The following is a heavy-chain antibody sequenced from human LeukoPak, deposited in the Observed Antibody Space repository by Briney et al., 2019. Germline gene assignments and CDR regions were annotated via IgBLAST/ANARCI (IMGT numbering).Heavy chain of an antibody. CDR2: ISWNSGSI. CDR3: ARVDSSSD. D-gene: IGHD6-6*01. Sequence: PGRSLRLSCAASGFTFDDYAMHWVRQAPGKGLEWVSGISWNSGSIGYADSVKGRFTISRDNAKNSLYLQMNSLRAEDTALYYCARVDSSSDWGQGTMVTVSS. V-gene: IGHV3-9*01. J-gene: IGHJ3*01. CDR1: GFTFDDYA.